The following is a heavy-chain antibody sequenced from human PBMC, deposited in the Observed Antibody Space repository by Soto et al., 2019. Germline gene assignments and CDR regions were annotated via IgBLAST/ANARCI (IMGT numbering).Heavy chain of an antibody. V-gene: IGHV3-13*01. CDR3: ARGGVSSSWYVVDY. D-gene: IGHD6-13*01. CDR2: IGTAGDT. CDR1: GFTFSSYD. J-gene: IGHJ4*02. Sequence: GGSLRLSCAASGFTFSSYDMHWVRQATGKGLEWVSAIGTAGDTYYPGSVKGRFTISRENAKNSLYLQMNSLRAGDTAVYYCARGGVSSSWYVVDYWGQGTLVTVSS.